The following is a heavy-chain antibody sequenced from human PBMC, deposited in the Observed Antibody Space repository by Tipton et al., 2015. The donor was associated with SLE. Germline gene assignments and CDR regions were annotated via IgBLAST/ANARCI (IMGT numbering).Heavy chain of an antibody. Sequence: TLSLTCTVSGGSIRSGDYYWSWIRQHPGKGLEWIGYIHDSGATFYNPSLRSRSAISVDTSQNQFSLRLTSATAADTAIYYGARHPGASFDFWGQGILVTVSS. CDR2: IHDSGAT. CDR1: GGSIRSGDYY. J-gene: IGHJ4*02. CDR3: ARHPGASFDF. V-gene: IGHV4-31*03.